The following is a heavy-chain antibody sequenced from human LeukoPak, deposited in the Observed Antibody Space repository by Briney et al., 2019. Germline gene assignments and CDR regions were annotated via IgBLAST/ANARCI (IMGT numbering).Heavy chain of an antibody. CDR1: GFTFSSTW. Sequence: GGSLRFSCAASGFTFSSTWMNWVRQAPGKGLEWVSYISSSGSTIYYADSVKGRFTISRDNAKNSLYLQMNSLRAEDTAVYYCAELGITMIGGVWGKGTTVTVSS. J-gene: IGHJ6*04. D-gene: IGHD3-10*02. CDR3: AELGITMIGGV. V-gene: IGHV3-48*04. CDR2: ISSSGSTI.